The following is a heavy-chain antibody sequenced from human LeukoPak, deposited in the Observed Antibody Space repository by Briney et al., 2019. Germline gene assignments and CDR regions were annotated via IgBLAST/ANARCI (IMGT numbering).Heavy chain of an antibody. J-gene: IGHJ3*02. V-gene: IGHV4-34*01. Sequence: SETLSLTCTVSGGSISSYYWSWIRQPPGKGLEWIGEINHSGSTNYNPSLKSRVTISVDTSKNQFSLKLSSVTAADTAVYYCAIGSIAVAAFDIWGQGTMVTVSS. CDR3: AIGSIAVAAFDI. D-gene: IGHD6-19*01. CDR2: INHSGST. CDR1: GGSISSYY.